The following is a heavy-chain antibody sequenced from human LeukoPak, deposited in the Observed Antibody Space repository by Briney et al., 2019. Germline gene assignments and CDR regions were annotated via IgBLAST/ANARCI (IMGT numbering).Heavy chain of an antibody. Sequence: GASVKVSCTASGYSFIGYYMHWVRQAPGQGLEWMGWINPNSGGTNYAQKFQGRVTMTRDTSISTAYMEVSRLTSDDTAVFYCAREGSGYPYWGQGTLVTVSS. V-gene: IGHV1-2*02. CDR2: INPNSGGT. CDR1: GYSFIGYY. CDR3: AREGSGYPY. J-gene: IGHJ4*02. D-gene: IGHD5-12*01.